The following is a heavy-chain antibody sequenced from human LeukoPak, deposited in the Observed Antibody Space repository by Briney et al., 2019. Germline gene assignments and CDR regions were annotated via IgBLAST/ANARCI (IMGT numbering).Heavy chain of an antibody. CDR1: GFTVSSNY. D-gene: IGHD3-10*01. J-gene: IGHJ3*02. Sequence: GGSLRLSCAASGFTVSSNYMSWVRQAPGKGLEWVSVIYSGGSTYYADTVKGRFTISRDNSKNTLYIQMNSLRAEDTAVYYCARPLRGVIGAFDIWGQGTMVTVSS. CDR2: IYSGGST. CDR3: ARPLRGVIGAFDI. V-gene: IGHV3-66*04.